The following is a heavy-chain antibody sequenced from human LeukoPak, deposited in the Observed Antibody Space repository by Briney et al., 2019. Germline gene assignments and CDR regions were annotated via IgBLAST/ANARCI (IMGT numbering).Heavy chain of an antibody. V-gene: IGHV3-11*06. CDR3: ARGGTSGSLIY. D-gene: IGHD1-26*01. Sequence: GGSLRLSCGASGFIFSDHYMNWVRQAPGKGLEWVSYINDIGSKTNYADSVKGRFTISRDNAKNSLYLQMNSLRAEDTALYYCARGGTSGSLIYWGQGTLVTVSS. CDR2: INDIGSKT. CDR1: GFIFSDHY. J-gene: IGHJ4*02.